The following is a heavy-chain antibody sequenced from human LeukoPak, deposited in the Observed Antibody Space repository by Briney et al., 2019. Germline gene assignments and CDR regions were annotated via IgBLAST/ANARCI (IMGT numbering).Heavy chain of an antibody. CDR3: ARDVVPRDYGDTLNAYDL. D-gene: IGHD4-17*01. J-gene: IGHJ3*01. CDR2: IHHDGRT. Sequence: PSETLSLTCAASGGSLSGYYRSWIRQSPGKGLEWMGDIHHDGRTKYKAYSKSRITIFFVSSKNEVSLRLSPVTPANTALYVCARDVVPRDYGDTLNAYDLWGQGTMVTVS. V-gene: IGHV4-34*01. CDR1: GGSLSGYY.